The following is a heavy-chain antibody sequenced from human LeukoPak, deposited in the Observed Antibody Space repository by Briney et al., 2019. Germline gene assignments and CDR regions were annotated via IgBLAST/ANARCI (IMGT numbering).Heavy chain of an antibody. CDR3: AKDPTSVATNTYA. CDR1: GFTVTNNY. J-gene: IGHJ5*02. V-gene: IGHV3-66*01. D-gene: IGHD1-1*01. CDR2: IYSGGET. Sequence: PGVSLRLSCTASGFTVTNNYMNWVRQAPGKGLEWISLIYSGGETYYADSVRGRFTTSRDNSKNTLYFQMNNLKAEDTAVYYCAKDPTSVATNTYAWGEGALVTVSS.